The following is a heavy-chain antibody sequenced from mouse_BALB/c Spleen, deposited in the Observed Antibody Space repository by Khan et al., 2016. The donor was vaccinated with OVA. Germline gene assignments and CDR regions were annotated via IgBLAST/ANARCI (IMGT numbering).Heavy chain of an antibody. D-gene: IGHD3-1*01. CDR3: ARGGRSGPAWFAY. V-gene: IGHV3-6*02. J-gene: IGHJ3*01. CDR2: IRYDGNS. Sequence: EVQLQESGPGLVKPSQSLSLTCSVTGYSITSGYFWNWIRQFPGNKLAWMGYIRYDGNSNYNPSLKNRISITRDTSKNQFFLKLNSVTPEDTATYYCARGGRSGPAWFAYWGQGTLVTVSA. CDR1: GYSITSGYF.